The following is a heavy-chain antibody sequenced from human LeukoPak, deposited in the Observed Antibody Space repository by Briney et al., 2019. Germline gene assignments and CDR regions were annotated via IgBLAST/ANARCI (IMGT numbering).Heavy chain of an antibody. V-gene: IGHV4-59*01. CDR2: IYNSGST. J-gene: IGHJ4*02. CDR3: ARGVVAAAGRTFDF. D-gene: IGHD6-13*01. CDR1: GDSFSYFY. Sequence: SETLSLTCTVSGDSFSYFYWSWIRQPPGKGLEWVGYIYNSGSTNYNPSLKSRVTISLDTSKNQFSLKLSSVTAADTAVYYCARGVVAAAGRTFDFWGQGTLVTVSS.